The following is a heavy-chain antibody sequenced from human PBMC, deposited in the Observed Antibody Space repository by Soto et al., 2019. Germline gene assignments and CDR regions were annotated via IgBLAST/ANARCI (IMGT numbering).Heavy chain of an antibody. CDR3: AKGVTMVRGVTIGDWFDP. CDR1: GFTFSSYG. CDR2: ISYDGSNK. J-gene: IGHJ5*02. Sequence: ESGGGVVQPGRSLRLSCAASGFTFSSYGMHWVRQAPGKGLEWVAVISYDGSNKYYADSVKGRFTISRDNSKNTLYLQMNSLRAEDTAVYYCAKGVTMVRGVTIGDWFDPWGQGTLVTVSS. D-gene: IGHD3-10*01. V-gene: IGHV3-30*18.